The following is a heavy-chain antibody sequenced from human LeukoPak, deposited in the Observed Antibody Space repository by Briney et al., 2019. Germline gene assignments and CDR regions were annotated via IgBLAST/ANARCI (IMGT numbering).Heavy chain of an antibody. D-gene: IGHD3-22*01. CDR2: IRGSGGST. J-gene: IGHJ3*02. Sequence: GGSLRLSCAASGFTFSNYAMNWVRQAPGKGLEWVSAIRGSGGSTYYADSVKGRLTISRDNSKNTLYLQMNSLRAVDTAVYYCAKAMYYDSSGYPGPDDAFDIWGQGTMVTVSS. V-gene: IGHV3-23*01. CDR1: GFTFSNYA. CDR3: AKAMYYDSSGYPGPDDAFDI.